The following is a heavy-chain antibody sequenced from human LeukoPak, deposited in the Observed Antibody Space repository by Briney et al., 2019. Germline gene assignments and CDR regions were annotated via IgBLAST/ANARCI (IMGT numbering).Heavy chain of an antibody. J-gene: IGHJ6*03. D-gene: IGHD3-10*01. Sequence: SQTLSLTCTVSGGSISSGSYYWSWIRQPAGKGLEWIGRIYTSGSTNYNPSLKSRVTISVDTSKNQFSLKLSSVTAADTALYYCARAKGSGSYYQSDYCYYYYMDVWGKGTTVTVSS. CDR3: ARAKGSGSYYQSDYCYYYYMDV. V-gene: IGHV4-61*02. CDR1: GGSISSGSYY. CDR2: IYTSGST.